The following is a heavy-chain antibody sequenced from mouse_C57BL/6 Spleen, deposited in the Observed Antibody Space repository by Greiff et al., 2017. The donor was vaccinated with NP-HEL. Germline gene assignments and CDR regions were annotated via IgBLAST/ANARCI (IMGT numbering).Heavy chain of an antibody. J-gene: IGHJ2*01. Sequence: QVQLKQPGAELVKPGASVKLSCKASGYTFTSYWMHWVKQRPGQGLEWIGMIHPNSGSTNYNEKFKSKATLTVDKSSSTAYMQLSSLTSEDSAVYYCARETTVVARGFDYWGQGTTLTVSS. CDR2: IHPNSGST. V-gene: IGHV1-64*01. D-gene: IGHD1-1*01. CDR3: ARETTVVARGFDY. CDR1: GYTFTSYW.